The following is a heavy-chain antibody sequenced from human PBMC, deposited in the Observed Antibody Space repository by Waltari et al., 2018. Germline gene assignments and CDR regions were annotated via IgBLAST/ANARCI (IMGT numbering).Heavy chain of an antibody. D-gene: IGHD6-6*01. CDR2: IIPIFGTA. Sequence: QVQRVQYGAEVKKHGSSVKVSCKASGGTFSSYAISGVRQAPGQGLEWMGGIIPIFGTANYAQKFQGRVTITADESTSTAYMELSSLRSEDTAVYYCARQYSSSSYFDYWGQGTLVTVSS. V-gene: IGHV1-69*01. J-gene: IGHJ4*02. CDR1: GGTFSSYA. CDR3: ARQYSSSSYFDY.